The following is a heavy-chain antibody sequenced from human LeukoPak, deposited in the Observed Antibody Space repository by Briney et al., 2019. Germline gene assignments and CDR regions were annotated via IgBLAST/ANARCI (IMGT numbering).Heavy chain of an antibody. D-gene: IGHD5-12*01. CDR1: GGSFSGYY. CDR2: TNHSGST. Sequence: SETLSLTCAVYGGSFSGYYWSWIRQPPGKGLEWIGETNHSGSTNYNPSLKSRVTISVDTSKNQFSLKLSSVTAADTAVYYCARVCPKGWLRLRGTVHGNWFDPWGQGTLVTVSS. J-gene: IGHJ5*02. V-gene: IGHV4-34*01. CDR3: ARVCPKGWLRLRGTVHGNWFDP.